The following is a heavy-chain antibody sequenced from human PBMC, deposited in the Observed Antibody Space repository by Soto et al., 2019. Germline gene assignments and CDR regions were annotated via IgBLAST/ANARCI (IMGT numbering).Heavy chain of an antibody. J-gene: IGHJ4*02. CDR1: GFPFSDYA. D-gene: IGHD6-13*01. CDR2: ISESGGST. V-gene: IGHV3-23*01. CDR3: AKRSPYSSGWYSPIFDY. Sequence: LRLSCEASGFPFSDYAMSWVRQAPGKGLEWVSVISESGGSTHYADSVRGRFTVSRDNSKNSLSLRMNSLRDEDTAVYFCAKRSPYSSGWYSPIFDYWGQGALVTVSS.